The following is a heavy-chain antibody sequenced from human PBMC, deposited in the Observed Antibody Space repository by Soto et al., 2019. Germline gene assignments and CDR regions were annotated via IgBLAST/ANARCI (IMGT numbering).Heavy chain of an antibody. Sequence: QVQLQESGPGLVKPSDTLSLTCAVSGYSISSSNWWGWRRQPPGKGLGWIGYIFYSGRTYYNPSLKSRVTMSVDTSKNQFSLKLRSVTAVDTAVYYCARIGGGGDMDYWGKVTLVTVSS. J-gene: IGHJ4*01. V-gene: IGHV4-28*01. D-gene: IGHD3-16*01. CDR1: GYSISSSNW. CDR2: IFYSGRT. CDR3: ARIGGGGDMDY.